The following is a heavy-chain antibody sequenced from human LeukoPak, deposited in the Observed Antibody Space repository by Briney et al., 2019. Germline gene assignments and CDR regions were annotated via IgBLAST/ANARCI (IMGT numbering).Heavy chain of an antibody. V-gene: IGHV1-2*02. J-gene: IGHJ3*01. CDR2: INLNTGST. Sequence: ASVKLCCKASGYHFNCDFLQRVWQAPAQGLEWLGWINLNTGSTNYAQKFQGRVTLTRDTSITTAYMELSSLVSDDTAVYYFARSPGGNARRAFDLWGQGTMVTVSS. CDR1: GYHFNCDF. CDR3: ARSPGGNARRAFDL. D-gene: IGHD4-23*01.